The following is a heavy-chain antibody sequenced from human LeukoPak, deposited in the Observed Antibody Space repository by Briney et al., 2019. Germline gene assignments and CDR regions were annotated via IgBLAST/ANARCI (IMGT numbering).Heavy chain of an antibody. CDR1: GGTFSSYE. Sequence: ASVKVSCKASGGTFSSYEISWVRQAPGQGLEWMGRVIHMLGVASYAQRFQDRVTITADRSTSTAYMELNSLRSGDTAVYYCARGRATGYFDYWGQGTLVTVSS. V-gene: IGHV1-69*04. CDR2: VIHMLGVA. J-gene: IGHJ4*02. CDR3: ARGRATGYFDY.